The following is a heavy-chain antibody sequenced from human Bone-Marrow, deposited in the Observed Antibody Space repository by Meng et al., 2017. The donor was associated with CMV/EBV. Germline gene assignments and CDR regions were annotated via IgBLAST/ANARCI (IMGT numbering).Heavy chain of an antibody. Sequence: GGSLRLSCAASGFTFSSYSLNWVRQGPGKGLERVSSIRGSGGYIYYADSVKGRFTISRDNAKNSLYLQMNSLRVEDTAMYYCAKTGNDLTPYHTATTTGYFDLWGRGTLVTVSS. CDR3: AKTGNDLTPYHTATTTGYFDL. D-gene: IGHD1-7*01. CDR1: GFTFSSYS. CDR2: IRGSGGYI. J-gene: IGHJ2*01. V-gene: IGHV3-21*01.